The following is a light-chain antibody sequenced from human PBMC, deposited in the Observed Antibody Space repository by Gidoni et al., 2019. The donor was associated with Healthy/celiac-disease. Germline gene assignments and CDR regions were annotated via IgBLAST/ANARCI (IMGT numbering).Light chain of an antibody. J-gene: IGKJ5*01. V-gene: IGKV2-28*01. CDR2: LGS. Sequence: DIVMTQSPLSLPVTPGAPATISCRSSQSLLHSNGYNYLDWYLQKPGQSPQLLIYLGSNRASGVPDRFSGSGSGTDFTLKISRVEAEDVGVYYCMQAIQTPITFGQGTRLEIK. CDR3: MQAIQTPIT. CDR1: QSLLHSNGYNY.